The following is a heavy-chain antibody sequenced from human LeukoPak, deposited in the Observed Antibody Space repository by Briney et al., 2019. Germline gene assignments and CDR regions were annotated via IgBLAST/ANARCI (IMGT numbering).Heavy chain of an antibody. J-gene: IGHJ4*02. V-gene: IGHV3-23*01. CDR3: ASRNYYDSSGYYYPYYFDY. CDR1: GFTFSSSA. Sequence: GGSLRLSCAASGFTFSSSAMSWVRQVPGKGLEWVSGISGSGGSTYYADSVKGRFTISRDNSKDTVYLQMNSLRAEDTAAYYCASRNYYDSSGYYYPYYFDYWGQGTLVTVSS. D-gene: IGHD3-22*01. CDR2: ISGSGGST.